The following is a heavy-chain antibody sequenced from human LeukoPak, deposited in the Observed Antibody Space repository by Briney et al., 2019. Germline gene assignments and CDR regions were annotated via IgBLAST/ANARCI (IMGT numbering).Heavy chain of an antibody. V-gene: IGHV1-24*01. CDR2: FDPEDGET. J-gene: IGHJ4*02. CDR3: ARDGFEPAGIDY. Sequence: ASVKVSCKVSGYTLTELSMHWVRQAPGKGLEWMGGFDPEDGETIYAQKFQGRVTMTEDTSTDTAYMELSSLRSDDTAVYYCARDGFEPAGIDYWGQGTLVTVSS. D-gene: IGHD6-13*01. CDR1: GYTLTELS.